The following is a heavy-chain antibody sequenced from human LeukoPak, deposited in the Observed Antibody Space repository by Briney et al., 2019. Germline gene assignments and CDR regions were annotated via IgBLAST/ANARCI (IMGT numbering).Heavy chain of an antibody. V-gene: IGHV3-30-3*01. CDR1: GFIFSSYA. J-gene: IGHJ4*02. D-gene: IGHD3-22*01. CDR3: GKDLETVNTFSDN. Sequence: GRSLTLSCLAYGFIFSSYAMDWVRQAPGRGLEWVAVIPYDGSNTYYADSVKGRLTIARHKSKNTLYLQVNSVRAADTGMYFCGKDLETVNTFSDNWGRGTLVTVS. CDR2: IPYDGSNT.